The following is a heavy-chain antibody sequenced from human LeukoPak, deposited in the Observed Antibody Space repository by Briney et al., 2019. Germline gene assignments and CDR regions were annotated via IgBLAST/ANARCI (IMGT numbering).Heavy chain of an antibody. Sequence: GGSLRLSCAASGFAFSSYSMNWVRQAPGKGLEWVSVISASGGSAYYVDSVKGRFTMSRDNSKNTLYLQMNSLRAEDTAVYYCGRGIDYSSGPDYWGQGTLVTVSS. J-gene: IGHJ4*02. V-gene: IGHV3-23*01. CDR3: GRGIDYSSGPDY. D-gene: IGHD6-19*01. CDR1: GFAFSSYS. CDR2: ISASGGSA.